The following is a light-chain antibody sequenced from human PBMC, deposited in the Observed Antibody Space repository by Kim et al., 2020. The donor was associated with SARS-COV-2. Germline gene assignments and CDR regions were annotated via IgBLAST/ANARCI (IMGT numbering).Light chain of an antibody. J-gene: IGKJ2*01. CDR3: QQSDSAAFT. CDR1: RYISSY. V-gene: IGKV1-39*01. Sequence: DIQMTQSPSSLSASVGDGVTITCRASRYISSYLNWYQQRPGKVPKLLIYAASNLQSGVPSRFSGGGSGTDFTLTITSLQPEDFAIYYCQQSDSAAFTFGRERKLEI. CDR2: AAS.